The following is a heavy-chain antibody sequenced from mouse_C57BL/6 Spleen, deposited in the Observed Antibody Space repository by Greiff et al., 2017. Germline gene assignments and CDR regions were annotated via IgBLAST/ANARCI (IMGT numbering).Heavy chain of an antibody. CDR1: GFTFSDYG. CDR3: ARKDGNPSYTMDY. CDR2: ISSGSSTI. Sequence: VQLKESGGGLVKPGGSLKLSCAASGFTFSDYGMHWVRQAPGKGLEWVAYISSGSSTIYYADTVKGRVTISRDNAKNTLFLQMTSLRSEDSALYYCARKDGNPSYTMDYWGQGTSVTVSS. J-gene: IGHJ4*01. V-gene: IGHV5-17*01. D-gene: IGHD2-1*01.